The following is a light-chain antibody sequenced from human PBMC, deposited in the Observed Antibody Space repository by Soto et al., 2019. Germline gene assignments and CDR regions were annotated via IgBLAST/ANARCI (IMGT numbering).Light chain of an antibody. CDR2: AAS. J-gene: IGKJ3*01. V-gene: IGKV1-27*01. Sequence: DIQMTQSPSSLSASVGDRVTITCRASQGISNYLAWYQQKPGKVPKLLIYAASTLQSGVPSRFSGSGSGTDYTLTISSMQPTDVATYYCQKYNSAPPFPFGPGTKVDIK. CDR1: QGISNY. CDR3: QKYNSAPPFP.